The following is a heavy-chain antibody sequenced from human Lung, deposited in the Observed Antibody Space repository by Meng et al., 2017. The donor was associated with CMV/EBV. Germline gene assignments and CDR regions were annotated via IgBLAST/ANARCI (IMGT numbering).Heavy chain of an antibody. D-gene: IGHD1-26*01. J-gene: IGHJ4*02. CDR2: IYHSGST. V-gene: IGHV4-38-2*02. Sequence: SETLSLXXTVSGYSISSGYYWGWIRQPPGKGLEWIGSIYHSGSTYYNPSLKSRVAISVDTSKNQFSLKLSSVTAADTAVYYCARVGWEHVADYWGQGTLVTVSS. CDR1: GYSISSGYY. CDR3: ARVGWEHVADY.